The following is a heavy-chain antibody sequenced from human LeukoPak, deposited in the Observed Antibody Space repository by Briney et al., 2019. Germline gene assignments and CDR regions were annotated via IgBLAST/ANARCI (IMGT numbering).Heavy chain of an antibody. CDR3: ARGVVGATTGYYFDY. CDR1: VGSISSYY. Sequence: SETLSLSCTVSVGSISSYYWCWIRQPAGKGLEWIGRIYTSGSTNYNPSLKSRVTMSVDTSKNQFSLKLSSVTAADTAVYYCARGVVGATTGYYFDYWGQGTLVTVSS. CDR2: IYTSGST. D-gene: IGHD1-26*01. V-gene: IGHV4-4*07. J-gene: IGHJ4*02.